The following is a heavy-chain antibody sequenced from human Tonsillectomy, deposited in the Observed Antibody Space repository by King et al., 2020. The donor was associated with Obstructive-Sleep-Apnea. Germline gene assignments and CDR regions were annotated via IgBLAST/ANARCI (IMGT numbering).Heavy chain of an antibody. Sequence: VQLVESGGGLVKPGGSLRLSCEVPGFTLSDYCMSWIRQAPGKGLEWVSDISRSGSTIHYADSVKGRFTISRDNAKNSLHLQMHSLRAEDTAVYYCARTPTTGDDFDAYWGQGTLVTVSS. D-gene: IGHD3-9*01. CDR3: ARTPTTGDDFDAY. J-gene: IGHJ4*02. CDR2: ISRSGSTI. CDR1: GFTLSDYC. V-gene: IGHV3-11*01.